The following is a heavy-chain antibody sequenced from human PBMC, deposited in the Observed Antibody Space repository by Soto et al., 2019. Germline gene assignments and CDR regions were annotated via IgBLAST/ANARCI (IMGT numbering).Heavy chain of an antibody. CDR2: ISSSSSTI. Sequence: GGSLRLSCAASGFTFSSYSMNWVRQAPGKGLEWVSYISSSSSTIYYADSVKGRFTISRDNAKNSLYLQMNSLRAEDTAVYYCAREKYYDFWSGPQVGYYYMDVWGKGTTVTVSS. J-gene: IGHJ6*03. D-gene: IGHD3-3*01. CDR3: AREKYYDFWSGPQVGYYYMDV. CDR1: GFTFSSYS. V-gene: IGHV3-48*01.